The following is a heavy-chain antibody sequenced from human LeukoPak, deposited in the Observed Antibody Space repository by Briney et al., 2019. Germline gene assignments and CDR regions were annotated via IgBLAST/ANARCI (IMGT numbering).Heavy chain of an antibody. V-gene: IGHV3-30*02. CDR1: GFTFSSYG. J-gene: IGHJ4*02. Sequence: GGSLRLSCAVSGFTFSSYGMHWVRQAPGTGLEWVAFIRYDGSNKYYADSVKSRFTISRDNSKNTLYLQMNSLTAEDTAVYYCARDRLYSSSSEDYWGQGTLVTVSS. CDR2: IRYDGSNK. D-gene: IGHD6-6*01. CDR3: ARDRLYSSSSEDY.